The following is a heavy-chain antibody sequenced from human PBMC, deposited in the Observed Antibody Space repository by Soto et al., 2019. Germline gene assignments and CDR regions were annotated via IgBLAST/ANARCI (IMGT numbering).Heavy chain of an antibody. D-gene: IGHD3-3*01. CDR2: IWFDGSKK. V-gene: IGHV3-33*01. Sequence: QVQLVESGGGVVQPGRSLRLSCAASGFTFSNYGMHRVRQSPGKGLEWVAVIWFDGSKKYYGDSVQGRFTVSRDNSRSTLFLQMNSPSAEDTAVYYCARDYDFWSGYPTDAFDVWGRGTMVTVS. CDR3: ARDYDFWSGYPTDAFDV. J-gene: IGHJ3*01. CDR1: GFTFSNYG.